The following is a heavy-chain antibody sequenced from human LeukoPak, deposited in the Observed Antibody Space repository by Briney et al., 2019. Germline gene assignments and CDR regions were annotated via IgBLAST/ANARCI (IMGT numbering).Heavy chain of an antibody. Sequence: ASVKVSCKASGYTFTGFHIHWVRQAPGQGLEWMGWINSNSGGTNYEQKFQGRVTMTRDTSISTAYIELNSLRSDDTAVYYCARGYCTGVSCSGAWFDPWGQGTLVTVSS. CDR3: ARGYCTGVSCSGAWFDP. V-gene: IGHV1-2*02. CDR2: INSNSGGT. CDR1: GYTFTGFH. J-gene: IGHJ5*02. D-gene: IGHD2-15*01.